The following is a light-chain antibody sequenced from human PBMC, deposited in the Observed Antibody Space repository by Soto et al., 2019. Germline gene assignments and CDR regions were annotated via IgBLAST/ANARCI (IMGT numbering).Light chain of an antibody. V-gene: IGLV2-8*01. Sequence: QSALTQPPSASGSRGQSVTISCTGTSSDVGGYNYVGYNYVSWYQQHPGKAPKLIIFEVNKRPSGVPGRFSGSKSGNTASLTVSGLQAEDEADYYCCSYAGTNNLVFGGGTKLTVL. CDR1: SSDVGGYNY. CDR3: CSYAGTNNLV. CDR2: EVN. J-gene: IGLJ3*02.